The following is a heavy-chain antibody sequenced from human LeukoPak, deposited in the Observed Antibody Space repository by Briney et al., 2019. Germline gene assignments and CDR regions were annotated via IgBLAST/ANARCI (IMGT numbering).Heavy chain of an antibody. Sequence: GGSLRLSCAASGFTFSSYSMNWVRQAPGKGLEWVSSISSSSSYIYYADSVKGRFTISRDNAKNSLYLQMNSLRAEDTAVYYCACGCSSTSCRLFDYWGQGTLVTVSS. V-gene: IGHV3-21*01. D-gene: IGHD2-2*01. CDR2: ISSSSSYI. CDR1: GFTFSSYS. J-gene: IGHJ4*02. CDR3: ACGCSSTSCRLFDY.